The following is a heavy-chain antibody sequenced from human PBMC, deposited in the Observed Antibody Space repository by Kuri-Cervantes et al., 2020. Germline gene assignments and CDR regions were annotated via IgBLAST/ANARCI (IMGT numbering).Heavy chain of an antibody. D-gene: IGHD3-3*01. CDR2: INPNSGGT. Sequence: ASVKVSCKASGYTFTGYYMHWVRQAPGQGLEWMGWINPNSGGTNYAQKFQGRVTMTRDTSISTAYMELSRLRSGDTAVYYCARDLRTIFGVVTLPSGWGDLWGRGTLVTVSS. CDR3: ARDLRTIFGVVTLPSGWGDL. V-gene: IGHV1-2*02. CDR1: GYTFTGYY. J-gene: IGHJ2*01.